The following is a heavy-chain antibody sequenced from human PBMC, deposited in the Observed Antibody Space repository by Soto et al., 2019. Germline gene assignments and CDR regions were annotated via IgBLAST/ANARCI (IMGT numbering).Heavy chain of an antibody. CDR2: INAGNGNT. D-gene: IGHD6-19*01. CDR1: GYTFTTYA. Sequence: ASVKVSCKASGYTFTTYAMHWVRQAPGQRLEWMGWINAGNGNTKYSQKFQGRVTITRDTSASTAYMELSSLRSEDTAVYYCARDRGSGWSSGNWFDPWGQGTLVTVS. V-gene: IGHV1-3*01. CDR3: ARDRGSGWSSGNWFDP. J-gene: IGHJ5*02.